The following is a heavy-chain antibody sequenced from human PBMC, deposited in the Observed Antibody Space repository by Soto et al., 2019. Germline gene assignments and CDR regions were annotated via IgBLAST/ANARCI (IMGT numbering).Heavy chain of an antibody. Sequence: QVQLQESGPGLVKPSQTLSLTCTVSGGSISSGGYYWSWIRQHPGKGLEWIGYIYYSGSTYYNPSLTRRVTTSVDTSENQFSLKLSSVSAADTAVYYCARGSDIAPRPFDYWGQGTLVAVSS. D-gene: IGHD6-6*01. J-gene: IGHJ4*02. CDR3: ARGSDIAPRPFDY. CDR1: GGSISSGGYY. CDR2: IYYSGST. V-gene: IGHV4-31*03.